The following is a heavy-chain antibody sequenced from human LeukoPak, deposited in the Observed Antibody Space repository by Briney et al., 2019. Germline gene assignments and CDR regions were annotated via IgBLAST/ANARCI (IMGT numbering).Heavy chain of an antibody. CDR3: ARGDYFDDSASPVDY. CDR1: GFTFSSYS. CDR2: ISSSSGTI. V-gene: IGHV3-48*01. J-gene: IGHJ4*02. Sequence: PGGSLRLSCAASGFTFSSYSMNWVRQAPGKGLEWVSYISSSSGTILYAYSVKGRFTISRDNAKNSLYLQMNSLRAEDTAVYYCARGDYFDDSASPVDYWGQGTLVTVSS. D-gene: IGHD2/OR15-2a*01.